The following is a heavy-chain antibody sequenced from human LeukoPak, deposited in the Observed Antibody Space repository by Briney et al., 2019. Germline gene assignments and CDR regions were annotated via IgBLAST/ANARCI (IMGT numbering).Heavy chain of an antibody. CDR3: ARGDHDSSGYYLAEYFQH. CDR1: GGTFSSYA. D-gene: IGHD3-22*01. V-gene: IGHV1-69*05. CDR2: IIPIFGTA. Sequence: SVKVPCKASGGTFSSYAISWVRQAPGQGLEWMGRIIPIFGTANYAQKFQGRVTITTDESTSTAYMELSSLRSEDTAVYYCARGDHDSSGYYLAEYFQHWGQGTLVTVSS. J-gene: IGHJ1*01.